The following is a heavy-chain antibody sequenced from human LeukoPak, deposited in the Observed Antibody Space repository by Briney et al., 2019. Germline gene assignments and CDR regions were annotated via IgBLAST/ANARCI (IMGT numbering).Heavy chain of an antibody. CDR3: AKGGKWDVTPFDY. D-gene: IGHD1-26*01. CDR1: GVTVSTNY. CDR2: ISGGGGST. J-gene: IGHJ4*02. Sequence: PGGSLRLSCAVSGVTVSTNYMGWVRQAPGKGLEWVSTISGGGGSTYYADSVKGRFTISRDNSKNTLYLQVNSLRAEDTAVYYCAKGGKWDVTPFDYWGQGTLVTVSS. V-gene: IGHV3-23*01.